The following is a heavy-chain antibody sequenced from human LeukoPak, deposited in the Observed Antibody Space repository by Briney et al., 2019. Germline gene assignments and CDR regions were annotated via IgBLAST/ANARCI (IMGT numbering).Heavy chain of an antibody. V-gene: IGHV3-23*01. CDR1: GFTFSSYA. D-gene: IGHD2-15*01. CDR2: ISGSGGST. CDR3: ASGLLGCRGGSCYPTDY. J-gene: IGHJ4*02. Sequence: GGSLRLSCAASGFTFSSYAMSWVRQAPGKGLEWVSAISGSGGSTYYADSVKGRFTISRDNSKNTVYLQMNSLRPEDTALYYCASGLLGCRGGSCYPTDYWGQGTLVTVSS.